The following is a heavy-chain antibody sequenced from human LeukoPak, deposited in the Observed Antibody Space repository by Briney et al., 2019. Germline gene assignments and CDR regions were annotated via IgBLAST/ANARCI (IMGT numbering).Heavy chain of an antibody. CDR1: GGSFSGYY. CDR3: ARGSGIVVVPAAIGLIWRRLGAFDI. J-gene: IGHJ3*02. CDR2: INHSGST. D-gene: IGHD2-2*01. V-gene: IGHV4-34*01. Sequence: SETLSLTCAVYGGSFSGYYWSWIRQPPGKGLEWIGEINHSGSTNYNPSLKSRVTISVDTSKNQFSLKLSSVTAADAAVYYCARGSGIVVVPAAIGLIWRRLGAFDIWGQGTMVTVSS.